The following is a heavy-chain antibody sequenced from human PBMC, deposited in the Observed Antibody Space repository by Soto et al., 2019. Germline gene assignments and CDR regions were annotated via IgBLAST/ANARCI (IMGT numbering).Heavy chain of an antibody. CDR1: GGTFSSYA. CDR3: ARAGAYYDFWSGSSNWFDP. J-gene: IGHJ5*02. D-gene: IGHD3-3*01. Sequence: QVQLVQSGAEVKKPGSSVKVSCKASGGTFSSYAISWVRQAPGQGLEWMGGIIPIFGTANYAQKFQGGVTITADESTSTAYMELSSLRSEDTAVYYCARAGAYYDFWSGSSNWFDPWGQGTLVTVSS. CDR2: IIPIFGTA. V-gene: IGHV1-69*01.